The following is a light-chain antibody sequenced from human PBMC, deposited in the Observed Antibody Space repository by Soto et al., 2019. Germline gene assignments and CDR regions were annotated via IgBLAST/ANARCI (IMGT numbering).Light chain of an antibody. Sequence: DIQMTQSPSTLSASVGDRVTITCRASQSISNWLAWYQQKPGKAPNLLIYKASSLESGVPSRFSGSGSGTEFTLTISSLQPDDFATYYCQQYNGTFGQGTKVDIK. CDR1: QSISNW. V-gene: IGKV1-5*03. CDR3: QQYNGT. J-gene: IGKJ1*01. CDR2: KAS.